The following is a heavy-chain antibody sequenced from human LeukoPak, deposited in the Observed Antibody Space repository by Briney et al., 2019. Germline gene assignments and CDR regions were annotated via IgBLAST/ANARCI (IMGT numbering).Heavy chain of an antibody. CDR2: FSGGRGST. Sequence: GGSLRLSCAASGFTFDSYAMDWVRQAPGKGLEWVSGFSGGRGSTYYADSVKGRFTISRDNSKNTLYLQMNSLRAEDTAIYYCAKDLSKSYGDYGTSGAFDIWGQGTLVTVSS. CDR3: AKDLSKSYGDYGTSGAFDI. CDR1: GFTFDSYA. V-gene: IGHV3-23*01. D-gene: IGHD4-17*01. J-gene: IGHJ3*02.